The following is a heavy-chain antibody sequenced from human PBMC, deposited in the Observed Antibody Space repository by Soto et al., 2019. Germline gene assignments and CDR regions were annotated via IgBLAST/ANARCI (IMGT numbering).Heavy chain of an antibody. CDR2: ISSSGSTI. V-gene: IGHV3-48*03. CDR1: GFTFSSYE. D-gene: IGHD3-22*01. Sequence: GGSLRLSCAASGFTFSSYEMNWVRQAPGKGLEWVSYISSSGSTIYYADSVKGRFTISRDNAKNSLYLQMNSLRAEDTAVYYCARGLGYYYDSSGYYQTPGGFDYWGQGTLVTVSS. J-gene: IGHJ4*02. CDR3: ARGLGYYYDSSGYYQTPGGFDY.